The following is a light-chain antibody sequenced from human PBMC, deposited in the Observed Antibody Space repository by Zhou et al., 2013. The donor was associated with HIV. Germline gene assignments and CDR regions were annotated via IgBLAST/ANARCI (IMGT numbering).Light chain of an antibody. CDR1: QSVSRY. CDR2: DAS. Sequence: EIVMTQSPATLSVSPGERATLSCRASQSVSRYLAWYQQKPGQAPRLLIYDASNRATGIPGRFSGSGSGTGFTLTISSLEPEDFAVYYCQQRSNWPPTFGQGTKVEIK. J-gene: IGKJ1*01. CDR3: QQRSNWPPT. V-gene: IGKV3-11*01.